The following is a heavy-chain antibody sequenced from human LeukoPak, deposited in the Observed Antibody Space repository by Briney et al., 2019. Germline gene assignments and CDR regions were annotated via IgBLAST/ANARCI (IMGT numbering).Heavy chain of an antibody. Sequence: SVTVSCKASGGTFSSYAISWVRQAPGQGLEWMGGIIPIFGTANYAQKFQGRVPITTDESTSTAYMELSSLRSEDTAVYYCAREVGYCSSTSCPFDYWGQGTLVTVSS. CDR3: AREVGYCSSTSCPFDY. CDR1: GGTFSSYA. J-gene: IGHJ4*02. V-gene: IGHV1-69*05. D-gene: IGHD2-2*03. CDR2: IIPIFGTA.